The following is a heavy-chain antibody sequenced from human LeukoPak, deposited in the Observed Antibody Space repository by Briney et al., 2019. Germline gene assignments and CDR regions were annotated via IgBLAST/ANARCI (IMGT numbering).Heavy chain of an antibody. J-gene: IGHJ4*02. CDR2: IKQDGSEK. D-gene: IGHD2-15*01. V-gene: IGHV3-7*01. CDR3: ASDCGGGSCCTRPGDY. Sequence: GGSLRLSCAASGVTFSSYCMSWVRQAPGKGLEWVANIKQDGSEKYYVDSVKGRFTISRDNAKNSLYLQMNSLRAEDTAVYYCASDCGGGSCCTRPGDYWGQGTLVTVSS. CDR1: GVTFSSYC.